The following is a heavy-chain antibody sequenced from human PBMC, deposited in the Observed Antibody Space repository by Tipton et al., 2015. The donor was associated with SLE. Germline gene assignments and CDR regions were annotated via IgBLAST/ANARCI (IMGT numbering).Heavy chain of an antibody. CDR3: ARTLGAIAHTVYDAFDI. D-gene: IGHD1-26*01. CDR1: GDSISGQY. Sequence: TLSLTCTVSGDSISGQYWSWIRQPPGKGLEWIGYIYYSGTTNYNPSLKSRVTISVDTSKNQFSLKLTSVTAADMAVYYCARTLGAIAHTVYDAFDIWGQGKMVTVSS. CDR2: IYYSGTT. V-gene: IGHV4-59*11. J-gene: IGHJ3*02.